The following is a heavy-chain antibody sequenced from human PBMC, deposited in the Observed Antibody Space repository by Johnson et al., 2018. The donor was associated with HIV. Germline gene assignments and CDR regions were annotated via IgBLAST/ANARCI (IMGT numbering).Heavy chain of an antibody. CDR1: WFTVSSNY. D-gene: IGHD6-19*01. V-gene: IGHV3-53*01. Sequence: VQLVESGGGLIQPGGSLRLSCAASWFTVSSNYMSWVRQAPGKGLEWVSVIYSGGATYYADSVKGRFTISRDNSKNTLYLQMNSLRAEDTAVYYCARDKAVGYSSGWHAFDIRGQGTMVTVSS. J-gene: IGHJ3*02. CDR3: ARDKAVGYSSGWHAFDI. CDR2: IYSGGAT.